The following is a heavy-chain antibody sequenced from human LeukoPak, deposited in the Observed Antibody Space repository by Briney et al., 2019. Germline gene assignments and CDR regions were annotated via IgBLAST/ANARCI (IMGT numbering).Heavy chain of an antibody. V-gene: IGHV3-7*01. J-gene: IGHJ4*02. Sequence: GGSLRLSCAASGFTFSSYWMSWVRQAPGKGLEWVANIKQDGSEKYYVDSVKGRFTISRDNAKNSLYLQMNSLRAEDTAVCYCARGAWRSIFDYWGQGTLVTVSS. CDR1: GFTFSSYW. CDR2: IKQDGSEK. CDR3: ARGAWRSIFDY. D-gene: IGHD3-3*01.